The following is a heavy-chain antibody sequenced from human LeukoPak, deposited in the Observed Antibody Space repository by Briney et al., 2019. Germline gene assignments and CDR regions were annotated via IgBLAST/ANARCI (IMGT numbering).Heavy chain of an antibody. CDR2: ISGSGGST. J-gene: IGHJ5*02. CDR3: AKDATSSWHQNWFDP. D-gene: IGHD6-13*01. CDR1: GFTLSSYA. Sequence: PGGSLRLSSAGSGFTLSSYAVNWVHQAPGKGLEWVSVISGSGGSTHYADSVKGRFTVSRDNSKDTVFLQMNSLRAEDTAVYYCAKDATSSWHQNWFDPWGQGTLVTVSS. V-gene: IGHV3-23*01.